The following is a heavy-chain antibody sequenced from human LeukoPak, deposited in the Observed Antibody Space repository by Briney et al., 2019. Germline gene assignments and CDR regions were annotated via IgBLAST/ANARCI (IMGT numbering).Heavy chain of an antibody. V-gene: IGHV3-49*03. CDR3: TTDRGFVVVVPAADY. J-gene: IGHJ4*02. Sequence: PGGSLRLSCTASGFTFGDYAMSWFRQAPGKGLEWVGFIRSKAYGGTTGYAASVKGRFTISRDDSKSIAYLQMSSLKTEDTAVYYCTTDRGFVVVVPAADYWGQGTLVTVSS. D-gene: IGHD2-2*01. CDR2: IRSKAYGGTT. CDR1: GFTFGDYA.